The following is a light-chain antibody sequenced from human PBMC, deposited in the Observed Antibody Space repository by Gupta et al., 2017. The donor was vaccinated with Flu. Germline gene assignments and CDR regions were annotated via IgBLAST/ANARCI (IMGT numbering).Light chain of an antibody. Sequence: RATLSCRASQSVSSSYLAWYQQKPGQAPRLLIYGASTRATGIPDRFSGSGSGTDFTLTISRLEPEDFAVYYCQQYSSPPLWTFGQGTKVEIK. CDR2: GAS. V-gene: IGKV3-20*01. J-gene: IGKJ1*01. CDR1: QSVSSSY. CDR3: QQYSSPPLWT.